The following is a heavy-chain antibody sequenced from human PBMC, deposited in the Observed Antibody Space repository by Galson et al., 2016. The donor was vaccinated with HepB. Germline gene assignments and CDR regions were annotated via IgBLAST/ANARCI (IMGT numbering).Heavy chain of an antibody. Sequence: ETLSLTCPVSGGSVTTYYWNWIRQPAGKPLEWIGRLYPPENTNYNPSFKSRVTMSIDTSKKEFSMKLTSVTAADTAIYYCARSNFYSRDAFFDPWAREPWSPSPQ. CDR2: LYPPENT. D-gene: IGHD1-26*01. V-gene: IGHV4-4*07. J-gene: IGHJ5*02. CDR1: GGSVTTYY. CDR3: ARSNFYSRDAFFDP.